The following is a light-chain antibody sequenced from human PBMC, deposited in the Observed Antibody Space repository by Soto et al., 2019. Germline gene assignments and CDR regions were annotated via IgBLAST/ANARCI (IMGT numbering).Light chain of an antibody. Sequence: QSVLTQPPSVSGAPGQRVTISCTGSSSNIGAGYDVHWYQQLPGTAPKLLIYGNSNRPSGVPDRFSGCKSGTSASLAITGLQAEDEADYYCQSYDSSLNGVIFGGGTKLTVL. V-gene: IGLV1-40*01. CDR1: SSNIGAGYD. J-gene: IGLJ2*01. CDR3: QSYDSSLNGVI. CDR2: GNS.